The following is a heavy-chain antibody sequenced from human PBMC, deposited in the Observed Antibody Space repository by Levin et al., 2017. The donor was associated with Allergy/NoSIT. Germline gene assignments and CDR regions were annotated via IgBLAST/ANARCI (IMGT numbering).Heavy chain of an antibody. Sequence: GESLKISCAASGFTFSDYGMHWVRQAPGKGLEWVAVISYDGSNKYYADSVKGRFTISRDNSKNTMYVQMNSLRAEDTAVYYCAKDGRSGYYTPDYWGQGTLVTVSS. CDR2: ISYDGSNK. D-gene: IGHD3-3*01. CDR3: AKDGRSGYYTPDY. CDR1: GFTFSDYG. J-gene: IGHJ4*02. V-gene: IGHV3-30*18.